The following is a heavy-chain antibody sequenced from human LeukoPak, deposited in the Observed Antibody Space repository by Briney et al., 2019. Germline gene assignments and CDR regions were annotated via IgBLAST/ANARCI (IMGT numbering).Heavy chain of an antibody. CDR1: GYTFTSYA. D-gene: IGHD1-26*01. Sequence: ASVKVSCKASGYTFTSYAMNWVRQAPGQGLEWMGWINTNTGNPTYGQGFTGRFVFSLDTSVSTAYLQISSLKAEDTAVYYCARDPGEWELDGLFDYWGQGTLVTVSS. V-gene: IGHV7-4-1*02. J-gene: IGHJ4*02. CDR3: ARDPGEWELDGLFDY. CDR2: INTNTGNP.